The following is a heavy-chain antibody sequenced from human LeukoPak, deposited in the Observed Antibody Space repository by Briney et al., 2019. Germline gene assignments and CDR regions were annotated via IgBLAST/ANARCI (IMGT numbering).Heavy chain of an antibody. Sequence: SETLSLTCTVSGGSISSYYWSWLRQPAGKGLECLGVIYTTGSTNYNPSLKSRVTVSRDTSKNQFSLKLTSLTAADTAVYYCARGGHFFDVWGKGTTVTVSS. V-gene: IGHV4-4*07. CDR2: IYTTGST. J-gene: IGHJ6*03. CDR1: GGSISSYY. D-gene: IGHD3-16*01. CDR3: ARGGHFFDV.